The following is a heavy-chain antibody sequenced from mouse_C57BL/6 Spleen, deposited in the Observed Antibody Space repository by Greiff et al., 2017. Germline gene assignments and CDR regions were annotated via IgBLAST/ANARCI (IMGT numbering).Heavy chain of an antibody. CDR3: ARRGRGDY. J-gene: IGHJ2*01. Sequence: VMLVESGAELMKPGASVKLSCKATGYTFTGYWIEWVKPRPGHGLEWIGEILPGSGSTNYNEKFKGKAPFPADTSTNTAYMQPSSLATEDSARYYCARRGRGDYWGQGTTLTVSA. CDR1: GYTFTGYW. V-gene: IGHV1-9*01. CDR2: ILPGSGST. D-gene: IGHD3-3*01.